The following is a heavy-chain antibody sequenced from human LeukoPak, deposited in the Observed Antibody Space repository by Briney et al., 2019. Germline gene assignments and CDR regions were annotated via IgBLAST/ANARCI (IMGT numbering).Heavy chain of an antibody. J-gene: IGHJ4*02. D-gene: IGHD2-15*01. CDR1: GGTFSSYA. Sequence: GSSVKVSCKASGGTFSSYAISWVRQAPGQGLEWMGGIIPIFGTANYAQKFQGRVTITADESTSTAYMELSSLRSEDTAVYYCARDTPSYCSGGSCYYLDYWGQGTLVTVSS. CDR2: IIPIFGTA. V-gene: IGHV1-69*01. CDR3: ARDTPSYCSGGSCYYLDY.